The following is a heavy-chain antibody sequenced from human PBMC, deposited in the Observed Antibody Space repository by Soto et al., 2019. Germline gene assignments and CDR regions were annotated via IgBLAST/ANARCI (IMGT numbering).Heavy chain of an antibody. CDR1: GFTFSSYG. CDR3: AKEITIFGVVIGFDP. Sequence: GGSLRLSCAASGFTFSSYGMHWVRQAPGKGLEWVAVISYDGSNKYYADSVKGRFTISRDNSKNTLYLQMNSLRAEDTAVYYCAKEITIFGVVIGFDPWGQGTLVTVSS. D-gene: IGHD3-3*01. CDR2: ISYDGSNK. J-gene: IGHJ5*02. V-gene: IGHV3-30*18.